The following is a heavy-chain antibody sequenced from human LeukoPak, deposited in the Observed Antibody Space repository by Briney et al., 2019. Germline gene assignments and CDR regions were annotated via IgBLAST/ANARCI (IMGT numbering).Heavy chain of an antibody. CDR3: ARAYYDILTGYMPDFDY. CDR2: INTNTGNP. CDR1: GYTFTSYA. V-gene: IGHV7-4-1*02. Sequence: GASVKVSCKASGYTFTSYAMNWVRQAPGQGLEWMGWINTNTGNPTYAQGFTGRFVFSLDTSVSTAYLQISSLKAEDTAVYYCARAYYDILTGYMPDFDYWGQGTLVTVSS. D-gene: IGHD3-9*01. J-gene: IGHJ4*02.